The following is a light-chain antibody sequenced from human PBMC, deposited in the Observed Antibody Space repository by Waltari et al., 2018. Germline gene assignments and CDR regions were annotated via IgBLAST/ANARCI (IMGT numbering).Light chain of an antibody. CDR3: QQTSSWPLT. J-gene: IGKJ4*01. CDR1: QSVSIN. Sequence: EIVLTQSPATLSLSPGQRATLSCRASQSVSINLGWYQQKLGQPPRLLIYDASNRATGIPARFRASGSGTDFTLTISSPEPEDFAVYFCQQTSSWPLTFGGGTKVEIK. V-gene: IGKV3-11*01. CDR2: DAS.